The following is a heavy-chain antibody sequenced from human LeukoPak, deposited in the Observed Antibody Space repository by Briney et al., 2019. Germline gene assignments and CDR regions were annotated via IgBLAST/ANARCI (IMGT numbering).Heavy chain of an antibody. CDR1: GFTFSSYA. J-gene: IGHJ4*02. CDR3: ARESPAVVVRTYYFDY. V-gene: IGHV3-30-3*01. Sequence: GGSLRLSCAASGFTFSSYAMSWVRQAPGKGLEWVAVISYDGSNKYYADSVKGRFTISRDNSKNTLYLQMNSLRAEDTAVYYCARESPAVVVRTYYFDYWGQGTLVTVSS. CDR2: ISYDGSNK. D-gene: IGHD3-22*01.